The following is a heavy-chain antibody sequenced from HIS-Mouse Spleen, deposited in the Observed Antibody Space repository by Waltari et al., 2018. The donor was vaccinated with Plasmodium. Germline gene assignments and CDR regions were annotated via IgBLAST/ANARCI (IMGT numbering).Heavy chain of an antibody. CDR1: RFPFLSYG. CDR2: ISYDGSNK. D-gene: IGHD3-16*01. CDR3: AKAQGVINFDY. Sequence: QVQLVESGGGVVQPGRSLRLSCAASRFPFLSYGMHWVRQAPGKGREWVPVISYDGSNKYYADSVKGRFTISRDNSKNTLYLQMNSLRAEDTAVYYCAKAQGVINFDYWGQGTLVTVSS. J-gene: IGHJ4*02. V-gene: IGHV3-30*18.